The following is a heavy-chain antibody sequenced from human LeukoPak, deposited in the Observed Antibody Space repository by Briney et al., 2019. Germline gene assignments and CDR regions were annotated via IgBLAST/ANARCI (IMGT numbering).Heavy chain of an antibody. V-gene: IGHV1-3*01. CDR2: INAGNGNT. J-gene: IGHJ4*02. Sequence: GASVKVSCKASGYTFTSYAMHWVRQAPGQRLEWMGWINAGNGNTKYSQKFQGRVTITRDTSASTAYMELSSLRSEDTAVYYCARTLAWGRGSGSYYLDYWGQGTLVTVSS. CDR3: ARTLAWGRGSGSYYLDY. CDR1: GYTFTSYA. D-gene: IGHD3-10*01.